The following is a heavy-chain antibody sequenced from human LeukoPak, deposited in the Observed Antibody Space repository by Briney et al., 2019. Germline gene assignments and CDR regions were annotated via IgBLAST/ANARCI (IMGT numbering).Heavy chain of an antibody. CDR1: GFTFNSYE. D-gene: IGHD2-2*02. J-gene: IGHJ3*02. CDR3: ARSPDIVVVPAAIPDAFDI. CDR2: ISSSGSTI. V-gene: IGHV3-48*03. Sequence: GGSLRLSCAASGFTFNSYEMNWVRQAPGKGLEWVSYISSSGSTIYYADSVKGRFTISRDNAKNSLYLQMNSLRAEDTAVYYCARSPDIVVVPAAIPDAFDIWAHGTMVTVSS.